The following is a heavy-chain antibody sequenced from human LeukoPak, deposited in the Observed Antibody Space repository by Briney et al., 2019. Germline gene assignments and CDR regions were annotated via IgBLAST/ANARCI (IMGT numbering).Heavy chain of an antibody. CDR3: ARERYGDS. J-gene: IGHJ4*02. CDR2: ISRIGSTK. CDR1: GFTFSDYN. D-gene: IGHD4-17*01. Sequence: GGSLRLSCAASGFTFSDYNMRWIRQAPGKGLEWVSSISRIGSTKYYADSVKGRFTISRDNAKNTLYLQMNSLRAEDTAVYYCARERYGDSWGQGTLVTVSS. V-gene: IGHV3-11*04.